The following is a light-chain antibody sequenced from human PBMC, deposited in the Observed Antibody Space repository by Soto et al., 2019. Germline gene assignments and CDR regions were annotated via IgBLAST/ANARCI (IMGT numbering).Light chain of an antibody. J-gene: IGKJ4*01. V-gene: IGKV3-15*01. CDR2: GAS. Sequence: EVVMTQSPATLYVSPGERVTLSCRASQAVGYNLAWYQHKPGQAPRLLIYGASTRVTGIPTRFSGSGSGTEFTLTISSLQSEDFATYYCQQANSFPPTFGGGTKVEIK. CDR3: QQANSFPPT. CDR1: QAVGYN.